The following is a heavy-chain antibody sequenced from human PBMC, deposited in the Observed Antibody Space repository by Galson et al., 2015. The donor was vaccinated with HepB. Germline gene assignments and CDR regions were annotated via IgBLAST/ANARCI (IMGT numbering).Heavy chain of an antibody. J-gene: IGHJ4*02. CDR2: IYPGDSDT. CDR1: GYSFTSYW. V-gene: IGHV5-51*03. CDR3: ARPWPYYDSSGYHYFDY. D-gene: IGHD3-22*01. Sequence: QSGAEVKKPGESLKISCKGSGYSFTSYWIGWVRQMPGKGLEWMGIIYPGDSDTRYSPSFQGQVTISADKSISTAYLQWSSLKASDTAMYYCARPWPYYDSSGYHYFDYWGQGTLVTVSS.